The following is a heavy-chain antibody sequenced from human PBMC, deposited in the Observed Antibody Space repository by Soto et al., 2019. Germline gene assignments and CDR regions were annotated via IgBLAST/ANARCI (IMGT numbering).Heavy chain of an antibody. CDR1: GGSISSGCYY. D-gene: IGHD3-10*01. CDR3: ARAFRVRGVIEHFDY. V-gene: IGHV4-31*03. CDR2: IYYSGST. Sequence: QVQLQESGPGLVKPSQTLSLTCTVPGGSISSGCYYWSWIRQHPGKGLEWIGYIYYSGSTYYNPSLKGRVTIAVDTSKNQFSLKLSSVTAADTAVYYGARAFRVRGVIEHFDYWGQGTLVTVSS. J-gene: IGHJ4*02.